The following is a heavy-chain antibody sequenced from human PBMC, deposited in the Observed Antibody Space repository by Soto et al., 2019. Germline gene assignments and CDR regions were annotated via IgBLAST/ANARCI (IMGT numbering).Heavy chain of an antibody. CDR3: ARVGYCSSTSCYPFDY. J-gene: IGHJ4*02. CDR1: GYTFTSYG. Sequence: ASVKVSCKASGYTFTSYGISWVRQAPGQGLEWMGWISAYNGNTNYAQKLQGRVTMTTDTSTSTAYMELRSLRSDDTVVYYCARVGYCSSTSCYPFDYWGQGTLVTVSS. CDR2: ISAYNGNT. V-gene: IGHV1-18*01. D-gene: IGHD2-2*01.